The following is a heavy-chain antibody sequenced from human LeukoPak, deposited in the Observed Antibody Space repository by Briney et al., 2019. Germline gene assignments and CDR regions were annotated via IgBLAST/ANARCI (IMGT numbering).Heavy chain of an antibody. J-gene: IGHJ4*02. D-gene: IGHD2-2*01. CDR2: INPNNGGT. CDR3: ARGREWSTSSYPN. CDR1: GYTFTGYY. Sequence: ASVKVSCKASGYTFTGYYVHWVRQAPGQGLEWMGWINPNNGGTYYAQKFQGRVTMTRDTSITTASMELSRLRSDDTAVYYCARGREWSTSSYPNWGQGSLVTVSS. V-gene: IGHV1-2*02.